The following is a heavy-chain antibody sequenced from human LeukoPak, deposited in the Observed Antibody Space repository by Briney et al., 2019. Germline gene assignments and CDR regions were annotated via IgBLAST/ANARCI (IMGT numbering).Heavy chain of an antibody. V-gene: IGHV3-33*01. CDR2: IWYDGSNK. J-gene: IGHJ4*02. CDR3: ARDLDYPLYYFDY. D-gene: IGHD4/OR15-4a*01. Sequence: GRSLRLSCAASGFTFSSYGMHWVRQAPGKGLEWVAVIWYDGSNKYYADSVKGRFTISRDNSKNTLYLQMNSLRAEDTAVYYCARDLDYPLYYFDYWGQGTLVTVSS. CDR1: GFTFSSYG.